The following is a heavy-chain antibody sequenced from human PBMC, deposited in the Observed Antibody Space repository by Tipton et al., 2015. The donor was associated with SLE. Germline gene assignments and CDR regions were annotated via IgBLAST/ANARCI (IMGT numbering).Heavy chain of an antibody. CDR3: ARGGGPWGYYFDN. CDR2: VDPSGST. V-gene: IGHV4-34*01. CDR1: GESFSGYY. D-gene: IGHD1-26*01. Sequence: TLSLTCAVYGESFSGYYWTWIRPPPGKGLEWIGEVDPSGSTNYNPSLRSRVTISIDTSKNQFSLILKPVTAAYTAVYYCARGGGPWGYYFDNWGQGNLVTVSS. J-gene: IGHJ4*02.